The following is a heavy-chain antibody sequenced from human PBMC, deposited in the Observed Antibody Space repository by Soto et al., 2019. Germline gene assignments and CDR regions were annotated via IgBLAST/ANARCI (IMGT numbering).Heavy chain of an antibody. CDR3: ARDHVLRFLEWLSNEYYGMDF. Sequence: PLQTLSLTCAISGDSVSSNSAACNWIRQSPSRGLEWLGRTYYRSKWYNDYAVSVKSRITINPDTSKNQFSLQLNSVTPEDTAVYYCARDHVLRFLEWLSNEYYGMDFWGQGTTVTVSS. CDR1: GDSVSSNSAA. J-gene: IGHJ6*02. CDR2: TYYRSKWYN. V-gene: IGHV6-1*01. D-gene: IGHD3-3*01.